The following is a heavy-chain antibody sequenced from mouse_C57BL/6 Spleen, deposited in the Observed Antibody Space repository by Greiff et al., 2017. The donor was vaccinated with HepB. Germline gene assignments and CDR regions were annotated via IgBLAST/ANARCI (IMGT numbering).Heavy chain of an antibody. Sequence: VQRVESGAELARPGASVKLSCKASGYTFTSYGISWVKQRTGQGLEWIGEIYPRSGNTYYNEKFKGKATLTADKSSSTAYMELRSLTSEDSAVYFCARASLYYGNYEYAMDYWGQGTSVTVSS. CDR2: IYPRSGNT. CDR1: GYTFTSYG. J-gene: IGHJ4*01. V-gene: IGHV1-81*01. CDR3: ARASLYYGNYEYAMDY. D-gene: IGHD2-1*01.